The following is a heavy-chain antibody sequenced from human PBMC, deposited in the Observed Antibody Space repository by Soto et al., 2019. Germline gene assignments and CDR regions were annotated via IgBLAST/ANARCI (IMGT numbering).Heavy chain of an antibody. CDR3: ARDALSRDSI. J-gene: IGHJ4*02. CDR1: GDSISRYY. V-gene: IGHV4-59*12. D-gene: IGHD3-22*01. CDR2: MYFSGST. Sequence: SETLSLTCTVSGDSISRYYWSWIRQPPGKGLEWIGYMYFSGSTYYNPSLESRVTISVDTSKNQFSLKLSSVTAADTAVYYCARDALSRDSIWGQGTLVTVSS.